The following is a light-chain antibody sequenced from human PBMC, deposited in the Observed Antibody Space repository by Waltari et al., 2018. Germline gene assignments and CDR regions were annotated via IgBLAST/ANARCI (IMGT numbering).Light chain of an antibody. CDR2: EAS. V-gene: IGKV1-5*03. CDR3: QQYNDYSGT. J-gene: IGKJ1*01. Sequence: DIQMTPSPSTLSASVGARFTITCRASQSISSWLAWYQQKPGKAPKLLIYEASSLESGVPSRFSGGGYGTEFTLTISSLQPDDLATYYCQQYNDYSGTFGRGTKVEIK. CDR1: QSISSW.